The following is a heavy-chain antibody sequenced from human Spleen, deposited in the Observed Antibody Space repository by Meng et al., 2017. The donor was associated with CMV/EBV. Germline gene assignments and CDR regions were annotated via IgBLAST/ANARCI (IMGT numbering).Heavy chain of an antibody. CDR2: INWSGGNI. V-gene: IGHV3-20*03. J-gene: IGHJ5*02. CDR1: GVNVHDHA. CDR3: ARDAAADPYTWFDL. D-gene: IGHD6-13*01. Sequence: SGVNVHDHAMKWFRQVPGSGLEWVSGINWSGGNIGDADSVRRRFTVSRDNGKNSLYLQMNGLTGEDTALYYCARDAAADPYTWFDLWGQGALVTVSS.